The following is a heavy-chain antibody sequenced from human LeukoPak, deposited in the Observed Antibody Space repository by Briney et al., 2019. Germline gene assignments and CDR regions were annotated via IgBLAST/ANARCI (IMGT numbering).Heavy chain of an antibody. CDR3: ARALLAPGFFDY. Sequence: SETLSLTCAVYGGSFSGYYWSWIRQPPGKGLECIGEINHSGSTNYNPSLKSRVTISVDTSKNQFSLKLSSVTAAGTAVYYCARALLAPGFFDYWGQGTLVTVSS. V-gene: IGHV4-34*01. CDR1: GGSFSGYY. CDR2: INHSGST. D-gene: IGHD2-21*01. J-gene: IGHJ4*02.